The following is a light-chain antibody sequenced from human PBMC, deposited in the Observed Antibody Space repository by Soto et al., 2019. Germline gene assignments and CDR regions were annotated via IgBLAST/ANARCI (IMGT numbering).Light chain of an antibody. CDR1: QSISDT. V-gene: IGKV3-15*01. J-gene: IGKJ1*01. CDR2: GAS. Sequence: EILITQSPATLSVSPGERATLSCRASQSISDTLAWYQQKPGQAPRLLIHGASTRANGIPARFSGSESGAEFTLTICSLQSEDFAVYYCQHYSNWPPWTFGRGTKVDIK. CDR3: QHYSNWPPWT.